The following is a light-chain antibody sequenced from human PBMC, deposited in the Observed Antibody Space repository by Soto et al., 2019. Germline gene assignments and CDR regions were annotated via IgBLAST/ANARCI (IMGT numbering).Light chain of an antibody. CDR2: KAS. Sequence: DIQMTQSPSTLSASVGDRVTITCRASQSISSWLAWYQQKPGKAPKLLIYKASSLESGVPSRFSGSGSGTEFTLTISSLQPDAFATYYCQQYHSYWTFGQGTKVEIK. J-gene: IGKJ1*01. V-gene: IGKV1-5*03. CDR3: QQYHSYWT. CDR1: QSISSW.